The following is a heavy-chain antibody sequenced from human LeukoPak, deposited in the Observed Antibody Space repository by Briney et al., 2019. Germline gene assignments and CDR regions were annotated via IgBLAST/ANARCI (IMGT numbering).Heavy chain of an antibody. V-gene: IGHV4-59*12. CDR2: IYYSGST. D-gene: IGHD2-2*01. J-gene: IGHJ4*02. CDR3: ARAPRAYCSTTGSCFQDY. Sequence: SETLSLTRTVSGGSISSYYWSWIRQPPGKGLEWIGYIYYSGSTNYNPSLKSRVTISVDKSKNQFSLNLTSVTAADTAVYFCARAPRAYCSTTGSCFQDYWGQGTLVTVSS. CDR1: GGSISSYY.